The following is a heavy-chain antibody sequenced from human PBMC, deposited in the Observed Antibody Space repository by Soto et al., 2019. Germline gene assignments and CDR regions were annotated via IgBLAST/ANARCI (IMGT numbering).Heavy chain of an antibody. CDR1: GGSIRSSNW. CDR2: IYHSGGT. D-gene: IGHD3-10*01. Sequence: PSETLSLTCAVAGGSIRSSNWWSWVRQPPGKGLEWIGEIYHSGGTNYNPSLKSRVIISVDKSKNQFSLKLSSVTAADTAVYYCARFYYYGSGSRPYYFDYWGQGTLVTVS. J-gene: IGHJ4*02. V-gene: IGHV4-4*02. CDR3: ARFYYYGSGSRPYYFDY.